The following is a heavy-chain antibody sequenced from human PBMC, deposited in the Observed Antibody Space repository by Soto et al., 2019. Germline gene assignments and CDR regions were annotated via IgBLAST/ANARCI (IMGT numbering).Heavy chain of an antibody. J-gene: IGHJ5*02. V-gene: IGHV3-9*02. CDR3: ARDRKWMGMTTIPDVDA. D-gene: IGHD4-17*01. CDR2: ISSNSDTI. Sequence: EVQLVESGGGLVQPGRSLRLSCVASGFTADDYALHWVRQAPGKGLEWVSGISSNSDTIHYADSVKGRFTISRDNDKNALFLQMNSLRPAYTAVDYCARDRKWMGMTTIPDVDAWGQGTLVTVSS. CDR1: GFTADDYA.